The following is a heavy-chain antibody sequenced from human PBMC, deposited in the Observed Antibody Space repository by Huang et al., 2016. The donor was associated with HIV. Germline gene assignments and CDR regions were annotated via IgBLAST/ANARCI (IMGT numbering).Heavy chain of an antibody. CDR2: INHTGST. CDR3: ARERMMSWLDDHDAFDI. D-gene: IGHD1-1*01. CDR1: GGSFSGYY. V-gene: IGHV4-34*01. J-gene: IGHJ3*02. Sequence: QVQLQQWGAGLLKPSETLSLTCAVYGGSFSGYYWSWIRQSSGKGLELIGEINHTGSTTYNPSLKSRLTISVDTSKNQFSLKLSSVTAADTAVYYCARERMMSWLDDHDAFDIWGQGTMVTVSS.